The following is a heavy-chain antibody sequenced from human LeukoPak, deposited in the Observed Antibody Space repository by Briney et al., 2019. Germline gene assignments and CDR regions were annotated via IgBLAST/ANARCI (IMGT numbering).Heavy chain of an antibody. V-gene: IGHV3-30*02. J-gene: IGHJ4*02. CDR1: GFTFSSYG. Sequence: PGGSLRLSCAASGFTFSSYGMHWVRQAPGKGLEWVAFIRYDGSNKYYADSVKGRFTISRDNSKNTLHLQMNSLRAEDTAVYYCAKDLSGTCELAWWGQGTLVTVSS. CDR2: IRYDGSNK. CDR3: AKDLSGTCELAW. D-gene: IGHD1-26*01.